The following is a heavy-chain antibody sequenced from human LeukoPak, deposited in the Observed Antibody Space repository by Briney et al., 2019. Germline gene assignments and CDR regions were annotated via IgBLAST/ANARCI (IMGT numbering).Heavy chain of an antibody. CDR2: ITPILGTA. CDR1: RGTFSRYA. D-gene: IGHD1-26*01. Sequence: SVKVSCKASRGTFSRYAISWVRQAPGQGLEWMGGITPILGTANYAQKFQGRVTIITDESTSTAYMELITLRSEDTAVYYCARGMVGATLGALDYWGQGSLVTVSS. J-gene: IGHJ4*02. V-gene: IGHV1-69*05. CDR3: ARGMVGATLGALDY.